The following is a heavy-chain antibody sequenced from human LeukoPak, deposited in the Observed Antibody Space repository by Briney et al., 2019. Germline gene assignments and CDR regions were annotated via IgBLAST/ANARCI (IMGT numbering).Heavy chain of an antibody. J-gene: IGHJ4*02. CDR2: ISGGGETR. CDR3: ARDASGHDLPFDY. D-gene: IGHD6-25*01. CDR1: GFTFSSYA. V-gene: IGHV3-48*03. Sequence: GGSLRLSCAASGFTFSSYAMSWVRQAPVKGLEWVSYISGGGETRYYADSVKGRFTISRDNGKNSLYLQMNSLRAEDTAVYYCARDASGHDLPFDYWGQGTLVTVSS.